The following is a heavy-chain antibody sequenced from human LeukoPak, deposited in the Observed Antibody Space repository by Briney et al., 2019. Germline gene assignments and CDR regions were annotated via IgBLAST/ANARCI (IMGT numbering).Heavy chain of an antibody. CDR2: IYYSGST. V-gene: IGHV4-59*01. CDR1: GGSISSYY. J-gene: IGHJ4*02. D-gene: IGHD4-17*01. CDR3: ARGSYGDYIDY. Sequence: TASETLSLTCTVSGGSISSYYWSWIRQPPGKGLEWIGYIYYSGSTNYNPSLKSRVTISVDTSKNQFSLKLSSVTAADTAVYYCARGSYGDYIDYWGQGTLVTVSS.